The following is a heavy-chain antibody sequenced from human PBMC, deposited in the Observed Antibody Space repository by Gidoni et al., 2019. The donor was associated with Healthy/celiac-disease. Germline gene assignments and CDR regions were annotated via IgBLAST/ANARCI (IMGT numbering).Heavy chain of an antibody. J-gene: IGHJ4*02. CDR3: ERGDTYGSGSYYRY. CDR2: IRSSSSYI. V-gene: IGHV3-21*01. D-gene: IGHD3-10*01. Sequence: VPLVESGGGLVKPGGSLRLSCAASGFTFSSYSMNWVRQAPGKGLEWGSSIRSSSSYIYYAESVKGRFTISRDNAKNALYLQMNSLRAEDTAGYYCERGDTYGSGSYYRYWGQGTLVTVSS. CDR1: GFTFSSYS.